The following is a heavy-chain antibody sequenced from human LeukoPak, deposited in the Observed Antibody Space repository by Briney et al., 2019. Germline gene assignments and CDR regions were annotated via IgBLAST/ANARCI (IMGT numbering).Heavy chain of an antibody. J-gene: IGHJ3*01. D-gene: IGHD1-26*01. CDR2: ISGNGGTK. Sequence: GGSLRLSCAASGFTFSTNAMSWVRQAPGKGLEWVSTISGNGGTKYYADSVKGRFTVSRDNSKNTMYLQMNSLRAEDTAIYHWAKDFLGSIPDAFDVWGQGTVVTVSS. CDR1: GFTFSTNA. V-gene: IGHV3-23*01. CDR3: AKDFLGSIPDAFDV.